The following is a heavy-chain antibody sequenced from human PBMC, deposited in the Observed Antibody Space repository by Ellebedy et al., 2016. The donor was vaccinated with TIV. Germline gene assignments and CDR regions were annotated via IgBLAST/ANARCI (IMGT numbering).Heavy chain of an antibody. CDR3: ARDLAAGMEKYYYGMDV. J-gene: IGHJ6*02. V-gene: IGHV4-4*02. Sequence: SETLSLXCAVSGGSISSSNWWSWVRQPPGKGLEWIGEIYHSGSTNYNPSLKSRVTISVDKSKNQFSLKLSSVTAADTAVYYCARDLAAGMEKYYYGMDVWGQGTTVTVSS. CDR2: IYHSGST. CDR1: GGSISSSNW. D-gene: IGHD6-19*01.